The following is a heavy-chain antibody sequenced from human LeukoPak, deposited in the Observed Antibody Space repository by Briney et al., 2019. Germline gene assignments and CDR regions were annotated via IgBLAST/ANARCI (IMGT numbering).Heavy chain of an antibody. J-gene: IGHJ4*02. CDR3: ARARGRRPEYDY. V-gene: IGHV1-2*02. CDR2: INPNSGGT. D-gene: IGHD1-26*01. CDR1: GYTFAGYY. Sequence: GASVKVSCKASGYTFAGYYMHWVRQAPGQGLEWMGWINPNSGGTNYAQKFQGRVTMTRDTSISTAYMELSRLRSDDTAVYYCARARGRRPEYDYWGQGTLVTVSS.